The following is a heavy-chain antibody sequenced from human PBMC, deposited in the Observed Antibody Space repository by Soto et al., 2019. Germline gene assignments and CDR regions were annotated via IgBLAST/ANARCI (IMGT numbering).Heavy chain of an antibody. Sequence: SLRLSCAASGFTFSSYAMSWVRQAPGKGLEWVSAISGSGGSTYYADSVKGRFTISRDNSKNTLYLQMNSLRAEDTAVYYCAKSQQWLVRPFDYWGQGTLVTVSS. J-gene: IGHJ4*02. D-gene: IGHD6-19*01. CDR2: ISGSGGST. CDR3: AKSQQWLVRPFDY. CDR1: GFTFSSYA. V-gene: IGHV3-23*01.